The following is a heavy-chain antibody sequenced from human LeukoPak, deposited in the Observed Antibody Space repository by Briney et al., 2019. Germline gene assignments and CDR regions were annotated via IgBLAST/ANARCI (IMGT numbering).Heavy chain of an antibody. CDR3: ARGRRGYSGRNTAYYSDY. D-gene: IGHD5-18*01. CDR1: GFTFSSYS. J-gene: IGHJ4*02. Sequence: GGSLRLSCAASGFTFSSYSMNWVRQAPGKGLEWVSSISSSSSYIYYADSVKGRFTISRDNAKNSLYLQMNSLRAEDTAVYYCARGRRGYSGRNTAYYSDYWGQGTLVTVSS. CDR2: ISSSSSYI. V-gene: IGHV3-21*01.